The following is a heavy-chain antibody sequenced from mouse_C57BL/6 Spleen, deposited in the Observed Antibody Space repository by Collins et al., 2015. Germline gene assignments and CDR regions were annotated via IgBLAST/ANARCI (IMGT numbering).Heavy chain of an antibody. CDR3: ARDLRVTTLFFDY. CDR2: ISYDGSN. Sequence: ESGPGLVKPSQSLSLTCSVTGYSITSGYYWNWIRQFPGNKLEWMGYISYDGSNNYNPSLKNRISITRDTSKNQFFLKLNSVTTEDTATYYCARDLRVTTLFFDYWGQGTIFTVSS. V-gene: IGHV3-6*01. CDR1: GYSITSGYY. D-gene: IGHD2-5*01. J-gene: IGHJ2*01.